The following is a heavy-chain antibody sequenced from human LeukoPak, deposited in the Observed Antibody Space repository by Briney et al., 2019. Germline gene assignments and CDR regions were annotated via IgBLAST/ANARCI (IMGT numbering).Heavy chain of an antibody. Sequence: SETLSLTCAVNGGSLSGLSWNWIRQSPGKGLEWIGEINQSGTTDYNPSLRNRVTMSVDTSKNQFSLKLTSVTAADTAVYYCARRTRSYRALLFDYWGQGTLVTVSS. D-gene: IGHD3-10*01. CDR3: ARRTRSYRALLFDY. CDR1: GGSLSGLS. J-gene: IGHJ4*02. V-gene: IGHV4-34*01. CDR2: INQSGTT.